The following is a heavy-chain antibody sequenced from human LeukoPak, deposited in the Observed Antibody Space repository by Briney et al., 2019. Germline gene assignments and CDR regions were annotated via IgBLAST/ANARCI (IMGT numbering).Heavy chain of an antibody. J-gene: IGHJ4*02. CDR1: GFTFSSYG. V-gene: IGHV3-33*06. Sequence: GGSLRLSCAASGFTFSSYGMHWVRQAPGKGLEWVAVIWYDGSNKYFADSVKGRFTISRDNSKNTLYLQMNSLRAENTAVYYCAKDKTAIDYFDYWGQGTLVTVSS. CDR3: AKDKTAIDYFDY. D-gene: IGHD2-2*02. CDR2: IWYDGSNK.